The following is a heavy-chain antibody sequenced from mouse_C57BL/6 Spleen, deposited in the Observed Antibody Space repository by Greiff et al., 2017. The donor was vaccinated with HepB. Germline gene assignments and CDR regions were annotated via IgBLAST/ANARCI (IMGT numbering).Heavy chain of an antibody. D-gene: IGHD1-1*01. V-gene: IGHV1-53*01. J-gene: IGHJ2*01. Sequence: VQLQQPGTELVKPGASVKLSCKASGYTFTSYWMHWVKQRPGQGLEWIGNINPRNGGTNYNEKFKSKATLTVDKSSSTAYMQLSSLTSEDSAVYYCARDTTVVATTYFDYWGQGTTLTVSS. CDR2: INPRNGGT. CDR3: ARDTTVVATTYFDY. CDR1: GYTFTSYW.